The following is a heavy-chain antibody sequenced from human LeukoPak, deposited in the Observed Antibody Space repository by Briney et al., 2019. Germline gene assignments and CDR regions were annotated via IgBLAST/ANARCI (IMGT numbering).Heavy chain of an antibody. CDR2: IYTSGST. CDR3: AGDKVNYYYYVDV. D-gene: IGHD2-21*01. Sequence: SETLSLTCTVSGGSISSGSYYWSWIRQPAGKGLEWIGRIYTSGSTNYNPSLKSRVTISVDTSKNQFSLKLSSVTAADTAVYYCAGDKVNYYYYVDVWGKGTTVTVSS. J-gene: IGHJ6*03. V-gene: IGHV4-61*02. CDR1: GGSISSGSYY.